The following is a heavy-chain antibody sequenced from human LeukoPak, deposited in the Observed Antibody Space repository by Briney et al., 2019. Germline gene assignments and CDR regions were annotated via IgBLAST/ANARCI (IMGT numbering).Heavy chain of an antibody. V-gene: IGHV3-48*02. D-gene: IGHD3-10*01. CDR2: ISSGSRTF. Sequence: GGSLRLTCAASGFTFSSYSMNWVRQTPGKGLEWVSYISSGSRTFFYADSVKGRFTISRDNARDSLYLQMNSLSDEDTAVYYCALWFGESHDFDIWGQGTMVIVSS. CDR1: GFTFSSYS. J-gene: IGHJ3*02. CDR3: ALWFGESHDFDI.